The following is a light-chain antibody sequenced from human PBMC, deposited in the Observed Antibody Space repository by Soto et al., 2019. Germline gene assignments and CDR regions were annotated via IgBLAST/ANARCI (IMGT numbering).Light chain of an antibody. CDR2: GAS. V-gene: IGKV3-20*01. CDR3: QQYGSSGT. J-gene: IGKJ1*01. Sequence: EVVLTQSPATLSVSPGDRAILSCRASQSVSSSYLAWYQQKPGQAPRLLIYGASSRATGIPDRFSGSGSGTDFTLTISRLEPEDFAVYYCQQYGSSGTFGQGTKWIS. CDR1: QSVSSSY.